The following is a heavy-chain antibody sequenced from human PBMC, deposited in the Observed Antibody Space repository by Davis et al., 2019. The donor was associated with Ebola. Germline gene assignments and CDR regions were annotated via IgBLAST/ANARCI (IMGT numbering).Heavy chain of an antibody. CDR3: AKAQGLRGSSEYSDY. V-gene: IGHV3-13*01. Sequence: GESLKISCAASGFTLSYYDFHWVRQFPGKGLAWVSAIGRADDTYYSGSVKGRFTISRDDDKNTLYLQMNGMRAGDKAVYYCAKAQGLRGSSEYSDYWGQGTLVTVSS. CDR2: IGRADDT. J-gene: IGHJ4*02. CDR1: GFTLSYYD. D-gene: IGHD1-26*01.